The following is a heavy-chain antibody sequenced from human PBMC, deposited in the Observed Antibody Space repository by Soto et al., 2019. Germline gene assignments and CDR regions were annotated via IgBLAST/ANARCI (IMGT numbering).Heavy chain of an antibody. CDR2: ISYDGSNK. CDR3: ARDRGRWLQFRFDY. V-gene: IGHV3-30-3*01. D-gene: IGHD5-12*01. J-gene: IGHJ4*02. Sequence: PGGSLRLSCTASGFTFSSYAMHWVRQAPGKGLEWVAVISYDGSNKYYADSVKGRFTISRDNSKNTLYLQMNSLRAEDTAVYYCARDRGRWLQFRFDYWGQGTLVTVSS. CDR1: GFTFSSYA.